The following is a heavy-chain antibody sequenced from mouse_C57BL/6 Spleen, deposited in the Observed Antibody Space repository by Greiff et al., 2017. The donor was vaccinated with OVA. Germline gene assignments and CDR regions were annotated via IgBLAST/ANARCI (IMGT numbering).Heavy chain of an antibody. Sequence: QVQLQQSGAELVRPGASVKLSCKASGYTFTDYYINWVKQRPGQGLEWIARIYPGSGNTYYNEKFKGKATLTAEKSSSTAYMQLSSLTSEDSAVYVCASNYYGSSYWYFDVWGTGTTVTVSS. D-gene: IGHD1-1*01. CDR2: IYPGSGNT. J-gene: IGHJ1*03. CDR1: GYTFTDYY. CDR3: ASNYYGSSYWYFDV. V-gene: IGHV1-76*01.